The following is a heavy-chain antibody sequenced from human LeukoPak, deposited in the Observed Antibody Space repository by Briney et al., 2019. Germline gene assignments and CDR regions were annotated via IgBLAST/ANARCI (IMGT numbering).Heavy chain of an antibody. CDR2: INPNSGGT. V-gene: IGHV1-2*02. Sequence: GASVKVSCKASGYTFTGYYMHWVRQAPGHGLEWMGWINPNSGGTNYAQKFQGRVTMTRDTSISTAYMELSRLRSDDTAVYYCARDLEGSGWFNYFDYWGQGTLVTVSS. CDR3: ARDLEGSGWFNYFDY. J-gene: IGHJ4*02. D-gene: IGHD6-19*01. CDR1: GYTFTGYY.